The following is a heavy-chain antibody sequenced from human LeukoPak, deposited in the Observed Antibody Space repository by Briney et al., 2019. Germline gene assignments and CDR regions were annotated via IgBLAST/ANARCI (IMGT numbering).Heavy chain of an antibody. V-gene: IGHV1-2*02. CDR1: GYTFTGYY. J-gene: IGHJ5*02. D-gene: IGHD3-16*01. CDR3: AREKAGEFDP. Sequence: ASVKASCKASGYTFTGYYMRWVRQAPGQGLEWMGWINPNSGGTNYAQKFQGRVTMTRDTSISTAYMELSRLRSDDTAVYYCAREKAGEFDPWGQGTLVTVSS. CDR2: INPNSGGT.